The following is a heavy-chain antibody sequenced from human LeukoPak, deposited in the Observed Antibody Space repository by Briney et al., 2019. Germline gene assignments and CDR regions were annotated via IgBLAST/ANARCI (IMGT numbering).Heavy chain of an antibody. CDR1: GGSIRDYY. J-gene: IGHJ3*02. CDR3: ARTNAFDI. V-gene: IGHV4-59*08. CDR2: IYYSGGT. Sequence: PSETLSLTCTVSGGSIRDYYWSWLRQPPGKALEWIGYIYYSGGTNYNPSLKSRVTISVDTSKNLFSLKLSSVTVADTAVYYCARTNAFDIWGQGTMVTVSP.